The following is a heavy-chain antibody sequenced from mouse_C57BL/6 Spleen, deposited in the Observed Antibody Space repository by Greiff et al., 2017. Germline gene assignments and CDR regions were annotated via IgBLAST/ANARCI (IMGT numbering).Heavy chain of an antibody. J-gene: IGHJ2*01. V-gene: IGHV1-64*01. Sequence: VQLQQPGAELVKPGASVKLSCKASGYTFTSYWMHWVKQRPGQGLEWIGMIHPNSGSTNYNEKFKSKATLTVDKSSSTAYMQLSSLTSEDSAVYYCARGAYYYASSGGDYWGQGTTLTVSS. CDR2: IHPNSGST. D-gene: IGHD1-1*01. CDR3: ARGAYYYASSGGDY. CDR1: GYTFTSYW.